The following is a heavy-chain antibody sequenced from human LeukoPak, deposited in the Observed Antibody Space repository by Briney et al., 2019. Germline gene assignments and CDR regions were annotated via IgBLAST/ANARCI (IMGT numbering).Heavy chain of an antibody. Sequence: SETLSLTCTVSGGSISSSTYYWSWIRQPPGKGLEWIGEINHSGSTNYNPSLKSRVTISVDTSKNQFSLKLSSVTAADTAVYYCARDYGDYGTIDYWGQGTLVTVSS. D-gene: IGHD4-17*01. CDR3: ARDYGDYGTIDY. CDR1: GGSISSSTYY. V-gene: IGHV4-39*07. CDR2: INHSGST. J-gene: IGHJ4*02.